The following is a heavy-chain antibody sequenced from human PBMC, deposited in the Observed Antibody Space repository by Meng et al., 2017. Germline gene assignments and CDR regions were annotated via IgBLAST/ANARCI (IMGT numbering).Heavy chain of an antibody. D-gene: IGHD3-10*01. CDR2: ISYDGSNK. CDR3: ASMGY. Sequence: QVQLVGSGGGVVQPGRSLRLSCAASGFTFSSYAMHWVRQAPGKGLEWVAVISYDGSNKYYADSVKGRFTISRDNSKNTLYLQMNSLRAEDTAVYYCASMGYRGQGTLVTVSS. J-gene: IGHJ4*02. V-gene: IGHV3-30*01. CDR1: GFTFSSYA.